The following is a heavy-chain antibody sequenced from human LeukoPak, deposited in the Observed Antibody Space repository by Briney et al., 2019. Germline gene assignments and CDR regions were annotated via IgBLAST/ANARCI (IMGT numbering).Heavy chain of an antibody. V-gene: IGHV2-5*02. CDR1: GFSITSDGGG. J-gene: IGHJ4*02. Sequence: SGPTLVNPTQTLTLTCAFSGFSITSDGGGVGWIRQPPGRALEWLASIWDDDKRYSPSLKNRLTITKDTSKNHVVLTLTNVDPVDTASYFCAHIPALRGSEFNYFDYWGQGSLVTVSS. CDR3: AHIPALRGSEFNYFDY. CDR2: IWDDDK. D-gene: IGHD3-10*01.